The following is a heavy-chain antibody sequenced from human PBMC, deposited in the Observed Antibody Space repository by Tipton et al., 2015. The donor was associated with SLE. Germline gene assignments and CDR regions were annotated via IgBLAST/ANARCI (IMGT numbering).Heavy chain of an antibody. CDR3: ARMRGGYNAHH. Sequence: TLSLTCTVSGGSISTSNNYWDWIRQPPGKGLEWIGYISYSGSTNYNPSVRSRVSISLDTSKNQFSLKMKSVTTADTAVYYCARMRGGYNAHHWGQGILVTVSS. CDR1: GGSISTSNNY. J-gene: IGHJ5*02. V-gene: IGHV4-61*05. CDR2: ISYSGST. D-gene: IGHD5-24*01.